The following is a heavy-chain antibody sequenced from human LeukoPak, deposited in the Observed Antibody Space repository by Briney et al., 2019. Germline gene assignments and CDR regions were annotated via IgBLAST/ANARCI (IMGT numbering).Heavy chain of an antibody. CDR3: ARVVGTYGVDY. D-gene: IGHD1-1*01. CDR1: GFTFSSYA. V-gene: IGHV3-64*01. J-gene: IGHJ4*02. CDR2: ISSNGGST. Sequence: GGSLRLSCAASGFTFSSYAMHWVRQAPGKGLEYVSAISSNGGSTYYANSVKGRFTISRDNSKNTLYLQMGSLRAEDMAVYYCARVVGTYGVDYWGQGTLVTVSS.